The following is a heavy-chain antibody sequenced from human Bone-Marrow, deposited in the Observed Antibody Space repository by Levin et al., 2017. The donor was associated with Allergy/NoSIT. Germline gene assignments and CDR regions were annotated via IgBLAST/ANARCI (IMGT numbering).Heavy chain of an antibody. D-gene: IGHD4-17*01. V-gene: IGHV3-30*18. CDR2: ISYDGSNK. CDR3: AKDQGLPTTVTTYAFDI. J-gene: IGHJ3*02. CDR1: GFTFSSYG. Sequence: GGSLRLSCAASGFTFSSYGMHWVRQAPGKGLEWVAVISYDGSNKYYADSVKGRFTISRDNSKNTLYLQMNSLRAEDTAVYYCAKDQGLPTTVTTYAFDIWGQGTMVTVSS.